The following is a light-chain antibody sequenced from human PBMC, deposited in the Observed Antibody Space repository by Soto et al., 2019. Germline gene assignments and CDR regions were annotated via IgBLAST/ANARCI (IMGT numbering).Light chain of an antibody. CDR3: HQSYSTPPT. Sequence: DIQLTQPPSSLSASVGDRVTITCRASQSISSYLNWYQQKPGKAPKLLLYAASSLQSGVPSRFSGSGSGTDFTLTISSLQHEDFATYYCHQSYSTPPTFGQGTKVDIK. CDR1: QSISSY. J-gene: IGKJ1*01. V-gene: IGKV1-39*01. CDR2: AAS.